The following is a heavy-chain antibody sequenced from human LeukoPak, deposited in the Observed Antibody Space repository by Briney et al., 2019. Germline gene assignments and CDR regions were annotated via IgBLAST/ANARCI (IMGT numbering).Heavy chain of an antibody. CDR2: IIPFFGTT. CDR3: ARARCSSTSCYNWFDP. J-gene: IGHJ5*02. CDR1: GGTFSSYA. D-gene: IGHD2-2*01. V-gene: IGHV1-69*13. Sequence: GASVKVSCKASGGTFSSYAISWVRQAPGQGLEWMGGIIPFFGTTNYAQKFQGRVTITADESTSTAYMELSSLRSEDTAMYYCARARCSSTSCYNWFDPWGQGTLVTVSS.